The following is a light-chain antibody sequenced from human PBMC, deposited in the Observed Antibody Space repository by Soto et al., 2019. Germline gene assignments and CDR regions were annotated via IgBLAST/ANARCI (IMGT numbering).Light chain of an antibody. CDR3: LSFDSSLGVV. CDR2: GNT. V-gene: IGLV1-40*01. CDR1: SSNIGAGYD. J-gene: IGLJ2*01. Sequence: QSVLTQPPSVSGAPGQRVTISCTGSSSNIGAGYDVHWYQQLPGRAPKLLNYGNTNRPSGVADRFSGSKSGTSASLAITGLQAEDEADYYCLSFDSSLGVVFGGGTKLTVL.